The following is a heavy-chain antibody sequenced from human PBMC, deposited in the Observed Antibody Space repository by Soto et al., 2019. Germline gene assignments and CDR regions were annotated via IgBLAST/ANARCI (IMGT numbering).Heavy chain of an antibody. CDR2: VYHSGKT. V-gene: IGHV4-59*11. Sequence: QVQLQESGPGLVKPSETLSLTCTVSGDYISSHYWSWIRQPPGKGLDWIGYVYHSGKTDSNPSLKSRVTISMDTSKNQIALSLTSVTAADAAVYYCASPTGIAPAIWYFDLWGRGTLVTVSS. CDR1: GDYISSHY. D-gene: IGHD6-13*01. J-gene: IGHJ2*01. CDR3: ASPTGIAPAIWYFDL.